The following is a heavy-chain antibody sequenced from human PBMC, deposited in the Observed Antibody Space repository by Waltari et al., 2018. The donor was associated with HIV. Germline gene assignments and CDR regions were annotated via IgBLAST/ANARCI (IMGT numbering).Heavy chain of an antibody. D-gene: IGHD3-9*01. CDR1: GFSLSTSGVG. V-gene: IGHV2-5*01. CDR2: IYWNDDK. CDR3: AHVLRGLDILTGYYNVYDY. Sequence: QITLKESGPTLVKPTQTLTLTCTFSGFSLSTSGVGVGWIRQPPGKALEWLALIYWNDDKRYSPSLKSRLTITKDTSKNQVVLTMTNMDPVDTATYYCAHVLRGLDILTGYYNVYDYWGQGTLVTVSS. J-gene: IGHJ4*02.